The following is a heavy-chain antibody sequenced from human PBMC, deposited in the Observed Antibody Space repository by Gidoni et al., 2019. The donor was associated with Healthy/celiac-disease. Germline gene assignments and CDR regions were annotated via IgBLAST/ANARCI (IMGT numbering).Heavy chain of an antibody. CDR3: EHRREESSDWYFGFV. Sequence: QITLKESGPTLVKPTQTLTLTCTFSGFSPSTRGVGVGWIRQPPGKALEWLALSSGNDDKRYSPSLKSRLTITKDTSKKQVVLTMTNMDPMDTATYYCEHRREESSDWYFGFVWGKGTTVTVSS. D-gene: IGHD6-19*01. CDR2: SSGNDDK. J-gene: IGHJ6*04. CDR1: GFSPSTRGVG. V-gene: IGHV2-5*01.